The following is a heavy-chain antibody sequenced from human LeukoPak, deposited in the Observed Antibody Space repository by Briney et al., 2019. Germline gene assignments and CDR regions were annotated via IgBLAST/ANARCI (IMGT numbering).Heavy chain of an antibody. Sequence: PGGSLRLSCAASGFTFSSYAMSWVRQAPGKGLEWVSSISSSDTYIYHADSVKGRFTISRDNAKNTLYLQMNSLRAEDTAVYYCARGPGYSSSWIPDYWGQGTLVTVSP. J-gene: IGHJ4*02. CDR1: GFTFSSYA. CDR3: ARGPGYSSSWIPDY. V-gene: IGHV3-21*01. D-gene: IGHD6-13*01. CDR2: ISSSDTYI.